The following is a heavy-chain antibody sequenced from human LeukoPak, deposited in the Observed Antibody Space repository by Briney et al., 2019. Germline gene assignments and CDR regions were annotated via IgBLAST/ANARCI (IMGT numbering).Heavy chain of an antibody. CDR1: GGTFSSYA. D-gene: IGHD5-12*01. Sequence: GASVKVSCKASGGTFSSYAISWVRQAPGQGLEWMGRIIPIFGIANYAQKFQGRVTITADKSTSTAYMELSSLRSEDTAVYYCARDESGYSGYDPTPFDYWGQGTLVTVSS. J-gene: IGHJ4*02. CDR3: ARDESGYSGYDPTPFDY. V-gene: IGHV1-69*04. CDR2: IIPIFGIA.